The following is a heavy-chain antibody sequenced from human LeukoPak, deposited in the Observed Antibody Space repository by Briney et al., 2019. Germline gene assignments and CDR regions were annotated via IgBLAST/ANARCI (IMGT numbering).Heavy chain of an antibody. CDR2: IYYNGNT. Sequence: SETLSLTCSVPGGSVSSGGYYWSWIRQPPGKGLEWIGYIYYNGNTNYNPSLKSRVTISVDTSKNQFSLKLSSVTAADTAVYYCARTTFARGMDVWGQGTTVTVSS. D-gene: IGHD1-1*01. CDR3: ARTTFARGMDV. CDR1: GGSVSSGGYY. J-gene: IGHJ6*02. V-gene: IGHV4-61*08.